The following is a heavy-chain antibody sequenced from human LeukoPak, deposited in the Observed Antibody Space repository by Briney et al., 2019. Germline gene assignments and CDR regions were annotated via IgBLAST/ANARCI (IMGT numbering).Heavy chain of an antibody. V-gene: IGHV3-30*18. CDR3: AKINNNDDY. Sequence: GGSLRLSCAASGFTFTTFGIHWVRQAPGKGLEWVAAISPHGDIEYYTDSVKGRFTISRDNSKNMIYLQMNSLRGEDSAVYYCAKINNNDDYWGQGNLVTVSS. CDR1: GFTFTTFG. D-gene: IGHD1/OR15-1a*01. CDR2: ISPHGDIE. J-gene: IGHJ4*02.